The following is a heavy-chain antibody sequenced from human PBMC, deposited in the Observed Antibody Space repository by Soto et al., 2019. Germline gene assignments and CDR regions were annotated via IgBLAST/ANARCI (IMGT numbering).Heavy chain of an antibody. J-gene: IGHJ6*01. CDR2: IIPIFGTA. CDR1: GGTFSSYA. D-gene: IGHD5-12*01. CDR3: ASYSGYDGGAHSYYYYRMDG. Sequence: PVKVSWTASGGTFSSYAISWVRQAPGQGLEWMGGIIPIFGTANYAQKFQGRVTITADESTSTAYMELSSQRSEDTAVYYCASYSGYDGGAHSYYYYRMDGWGQRATVTVSS. V-gene: IGHV1-69*13.